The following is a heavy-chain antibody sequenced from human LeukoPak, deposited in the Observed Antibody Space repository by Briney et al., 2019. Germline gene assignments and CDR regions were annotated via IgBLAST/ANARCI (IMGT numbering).Heavy chain of an antibody. CDR3: ATDVTHSSSFDWRNC. D-gene: IGHD6-6*01. CDR2: FDPEDGET. CDR1: GYTLTELS. Sequence: ASVKVSCKVSGYTLTELSMHWVRQAPGKGLEWMGGFDPEDGETIYAQKFQGRVTMTGDTSTDTAYMELSSLRSEDTVVYYCATDVTHSSSFDWRNCWGQGTLVTVSS. V-gene: IGHV1-24*01. J-gene: IGHJ4*02.